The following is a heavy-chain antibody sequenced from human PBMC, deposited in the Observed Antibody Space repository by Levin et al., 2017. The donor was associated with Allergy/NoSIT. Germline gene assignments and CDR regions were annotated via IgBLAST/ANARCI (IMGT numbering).Heavy chain of an antibody. CDR1: GFTFDEYV. J-gene: IGHJ6*02. D-gene: IGHD4-11*01. CDR2: ISWNSGNI. Sequence: GGSLRLSCAASGFTFDEYVMHWVRQAPGKGLEWVSGISWNSGNIGYADSVKGRFTISRDNAKNSLYLQMNSLRAEDTALYYCAKGMTTPYYSYYGMDVWGQGTTVTVSS. V-gene: IGHV3-9*01. CDR3: AKGMTTPYYSYYGMDV.